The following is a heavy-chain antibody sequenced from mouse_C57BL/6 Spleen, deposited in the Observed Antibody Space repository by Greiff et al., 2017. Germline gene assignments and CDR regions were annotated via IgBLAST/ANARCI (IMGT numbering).Heavy chain of an antibody. CDR2: INPSTGGT. CDR3: ARVHYSNPYYAMDY. D-gene: IGHD2-5*01. V-gene: IGHV1-42*01. J-gene: IGHJ4*01. CDR1: GYSFTGYY. Sequence: VQLQQSGPELVKPGASVKISCKASGYSFTGYYMNWVKQSPEKSLEWIGEINPSTGGTTYNQKFKAKATLTVDTSSSTAYMQLKSLTSEDSAVYYCARVHYSNPYYAMDYWGQGTSVTVSS.